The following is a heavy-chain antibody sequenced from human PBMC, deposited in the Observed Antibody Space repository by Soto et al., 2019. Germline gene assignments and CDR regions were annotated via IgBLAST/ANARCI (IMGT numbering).Heavy chain of an antibody. CDR2: IKHDGSEK. V-gene: IGHV3-7*01. Sequence: PGGSLRLSCAASGFTFTTYWMSWVRQAPGKGLEWVATIKHDGSEKYYMDSVKGRFTISRDNAKKSLFLQMNSLRAEDTAVYYCARGSHFFDYWGQGALVPVSS. CDR3: ARGSHFFDY. CDR1: GFTFTTYW. J-gene: IGHJ4*02.